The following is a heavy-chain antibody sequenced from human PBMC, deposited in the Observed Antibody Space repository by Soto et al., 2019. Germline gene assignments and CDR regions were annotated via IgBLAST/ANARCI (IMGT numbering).Heavy chain of an antibody. CDR2: INHSGST. D-gene: IGHD3-9*01. CDR1: GGSFSGYY. J-gene: IGHJ4*02. V-gene: IGHV4-34*01. Sequence: QVQLQQWGAGLLKPSETLSLTCAVYGGSFSGYYWSWIRQPPGKGLEWIGEINHSGSTNYNPSLKSRVTISVDTSKNQFSLKLSSVTAADTAVYYCARSRRDDILTGCFDYWGQGTLVTVSS. CDR3: ARSRRDDILTGCFDY.